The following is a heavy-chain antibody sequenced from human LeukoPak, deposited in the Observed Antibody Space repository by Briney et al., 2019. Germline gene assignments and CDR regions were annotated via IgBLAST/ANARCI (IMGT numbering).Heavy chain of an antibody. V-gene: IGHV4-34*01. CDR2: INHSGST. Sequence: SETLSLTCAVYGGSFSGYYWSWIRQPPGKGLEWIGEINHSGSTNYNPSLKSRVTISVDTSKNQFSLKLSSVTAVDTAVYYCASLPHYYDSSGYYRVNDAFDIWGQGTMVTVSS. D-gene: IGHD3-22*01. J-gene: IGHJ3*02. CDR1: GGSFSGYY. CDR3: ASLPHYYDSSGYYRVNDAFDI.